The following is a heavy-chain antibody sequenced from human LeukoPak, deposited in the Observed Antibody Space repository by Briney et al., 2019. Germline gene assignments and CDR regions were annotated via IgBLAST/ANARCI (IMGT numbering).Heavy chain of an antibody. D-gene: IGHD3-9*01. CDR2: ISGSGGSI. Sequence: GGSLRLSCAASGFTFSSYAMSWVRQAPGKGLEWVSAISGSGGSIYYADSVKGRFTISRDNSKNTLYLQMNSLRAEDTAVYYCAKDVSASYYDILTGYSPYGMDVWGQGTTVTVSS. V-gene: IGHV3-23*01. CDR3: AKDVSASYYDILTGYSPYGMDV. CDR1: GFTFSSYA. J-gene: IGHJ6*02.